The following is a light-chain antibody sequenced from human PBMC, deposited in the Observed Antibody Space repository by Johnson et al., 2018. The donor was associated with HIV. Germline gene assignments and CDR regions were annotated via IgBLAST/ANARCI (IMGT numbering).Light chain of an antibody. CDR1: SSNIGNNY. CDR2: ENN. CDR3: GTWDSSLSAGGYV. V-gene: IGLV1-51*02. J-gene: IGLJ1*01. Sequence: QSVLTQTPSVSAAPGQKVTISCSGSSSNIGNNYVSWYQQLPGTAPKLHIYENNKRPSGIPDRFSGSKSGTSATLGITGLQTGDEADYYCGTWDSSLSAGGYVFGTGTKVTVL.